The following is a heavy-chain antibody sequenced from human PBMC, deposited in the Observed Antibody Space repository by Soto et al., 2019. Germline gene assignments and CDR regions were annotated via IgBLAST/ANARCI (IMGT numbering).Heavy chain of an antibody. D-gene: IGHD5-18*01. CDR2: LVPLFGTP. CDR3: ARQKRDTPMVPFDV. Sequence: QAQLVQSGAEVKNPGSSVKVSCMSSAGTFNRYAINWVRQAPGHGLEWLGGLVPLFGTPNYAQKFQDRVTIAADESTNTTSMELRGLTSDDTAVYYCARQKRDTPMVPFDVWGQGTLVTVSS. V-gene: IGHV1-69*01. J-gene: IGHJ4*02. CDR1: AGTFNRYA.